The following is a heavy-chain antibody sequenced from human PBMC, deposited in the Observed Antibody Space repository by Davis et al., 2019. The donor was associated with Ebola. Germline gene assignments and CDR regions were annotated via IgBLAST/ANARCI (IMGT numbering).Heavy chain of an antibody. CDR3: ARGPDYGDYIQYYFHF. J-gene: IGHJ4*02. CDR2: INTHSGDT. V-gene: IGHV1-2*02. Sequence: ASVTVPCKASGYKFTGYYMHWVRQAPGQGLEWVGWINTHSGDTRYAQKFQGRVTLTRDTSIITAYMEMTRLRSDDTAVYYCARGPDYGDYIQYYFHFWGQGTLVTVSS. D-gene: IGHD4-17*01. CDR1: GYKFTGYY.